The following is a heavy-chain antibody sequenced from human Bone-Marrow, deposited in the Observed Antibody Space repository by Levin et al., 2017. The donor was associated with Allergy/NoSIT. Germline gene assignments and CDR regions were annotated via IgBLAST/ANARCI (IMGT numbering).Heavy chain of an antibody. D-gene: IGHD5-24*01. CDR2: MRQDGSET. J-gene: IGHJ4*02. Sequence: AGGSLRLSCAASGFNLSSSWMSWVRQAPGNGLEWVANMRQDGSETYYVDSVKGRFTISGDHAKNSLSLQMNSLRVEDTAVYYCAREGGDGYHYVDWGQGTLVTVSS. V-gene: IGHV3-7*04. CDR3: AREGGDGYHYVD. CDR1: GFNLSSSW.